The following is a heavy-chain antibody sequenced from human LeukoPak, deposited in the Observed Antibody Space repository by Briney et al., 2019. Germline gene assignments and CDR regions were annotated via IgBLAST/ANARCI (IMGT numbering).Heavy chain of an antibody. Sequence: SETLSLTCAVSGYSITSGYHWGWIRQPPQKGLEWIATVYHSGSTYYNPSLKSRVTISIDTSKNQISLKLTSVTAADTAVYFCARQATLLAGRLEAGGFDIWGRGTMVTVSS. CDR2: VYHSGST. CDR1: GYSITSGYH. CDR3: ARQATLLAGRLEAGGFDI. D-gene: IGHD3-3*01. J-gene: IGHJ3*02. V-gene: IGHV4-38-2*01.